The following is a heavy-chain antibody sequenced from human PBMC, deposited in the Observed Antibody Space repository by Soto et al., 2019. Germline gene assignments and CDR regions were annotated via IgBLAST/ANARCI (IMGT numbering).Heavy chain of an antibody. CDR3: AREVDCGGDCYQGDFDY. D-gene: IGHD2-21*02. CDR1: GFTFSSYA. CDR2: ISYDGSNK. J-gene: IGHJ4*02. Sequence: QVQLVESGGGVVQPGRSLRLSCAASGFTFSSYAMHWVRQAPGKGLEWVAVISYDGSNKYYADSVKGRFTISRDNSKNTLYLQMNSLRAEDTAVYYCAREVDCGGDCYQGDFDYWGQGTLVTVSS. V-gene: IGHV3-30-3*01.